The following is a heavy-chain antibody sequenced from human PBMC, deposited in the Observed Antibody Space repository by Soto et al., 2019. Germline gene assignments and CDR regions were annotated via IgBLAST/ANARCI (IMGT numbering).Heavy chain of an antibody. CDR2: IYHSEST. V-gene: IGHV4-38-2*01. CDR1: DYSISSGYY. Sequence: PSETLSLTCAVSDYSISSGYYWGWVRQPPGKGLEWIGSIYHSESTYYNPYLQSRVTISVDTSKNQFSLKLSSVTAADTAVHYCARGPWYFYDSSGYYSPAFDSWGQGTLVTVSS. CDR3: ARGPWYFYDSSGYYSPAFDS. J-gene: IGHJ4*02. D-gene: IGHD3-22*01.